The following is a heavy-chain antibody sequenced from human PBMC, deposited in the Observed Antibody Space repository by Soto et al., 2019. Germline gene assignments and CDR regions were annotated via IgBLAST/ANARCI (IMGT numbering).Heavy chain of an antibody. V-gene: IGHV4-59*01. D-gene: IGHD3-10*01. J-gene: IGHJ4*02. Sequence: SETLSLTCSVSGGSTSSYYWSWIRQPPGKGLEWIGYIYYSGSTNYNPSLKSRVTISVDTSKNQFSLKLSSVTAADTAVYYCARAPRGNYGYPSYFDYWGQGTLVTVSS. CDR1: GGSTSSYY. CDR2: IYYSGST. CDR3: ARAPRGNYGYPSYFDY.